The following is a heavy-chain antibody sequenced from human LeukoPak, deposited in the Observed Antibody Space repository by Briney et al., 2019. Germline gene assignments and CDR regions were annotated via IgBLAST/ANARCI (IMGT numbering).Heavy chain of an antibody. CDR3: AREEDNFDAFDI. Sequence: KTSQTLSLTCAISGDTVSSNSAAWNWIRQSPSTGLEWLGRTYYRSNWYNGYAVSVKSRITISPDTSKNQFSLQLNSVTSEDTAVYYCAREEDNFDAFDIWGQGTMVTVSS. CDR1: GDTVSSNSAA. J-gene: IGHJ3*02. V-gene: IGHV6-1*01. CDR2: TYYRSNWYN. D-gene: IGHD1-20*01.